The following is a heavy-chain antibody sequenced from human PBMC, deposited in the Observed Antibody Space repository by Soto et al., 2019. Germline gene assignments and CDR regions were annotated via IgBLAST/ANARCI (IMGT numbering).Heavy chain of an antibody. CDR3: ARGRQYGYYVDY. CDR2: INGDGSST. V-gene: IGHV3-74*01. CDR1: GFTFSSYW. J-gene: IGHJ4*02. D-gene: IGHD3-10*01. Sequence: PGGSLRLSCAASGFTFSSYWMHWVRQAPGKWLVWVSRINGDGSSTNYADSVKGRFTISRDNAKNTLYLQMNSLRAEDTAVYYCARGRQYGYYVDYWGQGTLVTVSS.